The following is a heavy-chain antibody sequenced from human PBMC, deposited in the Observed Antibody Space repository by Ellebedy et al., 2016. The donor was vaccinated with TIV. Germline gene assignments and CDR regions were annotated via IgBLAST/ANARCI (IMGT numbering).Heavy chain of an antibody. CDR3: AREDVLSSGSSDHYGMDV. CDR1: GYTFSTYY. D-gene: IGHD6-6*01. Sequence: AASVKVSCKASGYTFSTYYMHWARRAPGQGLEWVGIIHPSGGSTIYAQKFQGRVTMTRDTSTSTVYMELSSLRSEDTAVYFCAREDVLSSGSSDHYGMDVWGQGTTVTVSS. CDR2: IHPSGGST. V-gene: IGHV1-46*01. J-gene: IGHJ6*02.